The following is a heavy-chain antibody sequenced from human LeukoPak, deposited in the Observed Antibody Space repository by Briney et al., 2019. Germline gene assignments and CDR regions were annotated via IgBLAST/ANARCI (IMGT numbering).Heavy chain of an antibody. Sequence: ASVKVSCKASGYNFIGYYIHWVRQAPGQGLEWMGWINPNNGDTNYAQEIQGRATMTRDTSINTAYMELSRLTFDDTAVYYCVRDLTNVGTGDCWGQGTLVTVSS. CDR2: INPNNGDT. V-gene: IGHV1-2*02. CDR3: VRDLTNVGTGDC. D-gene: IGHD2-21*02. CDR1: GYNFIGYY. J-gene: IGHJ4*02.